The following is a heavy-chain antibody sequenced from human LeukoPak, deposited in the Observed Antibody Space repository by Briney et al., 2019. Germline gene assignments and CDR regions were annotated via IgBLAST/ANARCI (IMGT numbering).Heavy chain of an antibody. CDR1: GFTFSSYA. CDR2: ISGSGGST. CDR3: AKSGYSYGCLDY. Sequence: GGSLRLSCAASGFTFSSYAMSWVRQAPGKGLEWVSAISGSGGSTYYADSVKGRFTISRDNSKNTLYLQMNSLRAEDTALYYCAKSGYSYGCLDYWGQGTRVTVSS. D-gene: IGHD5-18*01. J-gene: IGHJ4*02. V-gene: IGHV3-23*01.